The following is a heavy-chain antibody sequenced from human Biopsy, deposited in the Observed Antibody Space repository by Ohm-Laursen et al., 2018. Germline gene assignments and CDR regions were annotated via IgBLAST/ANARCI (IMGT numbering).Heavy chain of an antibody. J-gene: IGHJ4*02. CDR1: GYTLTELS. Sequence: ATVKISCKTSGYTLTELSMHWVRQAPGKGLEWMGGFAPENGKTVYAQNFQARVSMTEDTSTDTAYMELRSLRSEDTAVYYCAADINVWNVNYWGQGTQVTVSS. CDR3: AADINVWNVNY. V-gene: IGHV1-24*01. D-gene: IGHD1-1*01. CDR2: FAPENGKT.